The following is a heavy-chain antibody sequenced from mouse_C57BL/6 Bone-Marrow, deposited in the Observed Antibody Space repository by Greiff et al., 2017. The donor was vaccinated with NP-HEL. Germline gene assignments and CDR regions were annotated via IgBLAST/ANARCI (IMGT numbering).Heavy chain of an antibody. CDR1: GYSITSDY. CDR3: ARGDGYYLYWYFDV. CDR2: ISYSGST. J-gene: IGHJ1*03. V-gene: IGHV3-8*01. Sequence: EVKLMESGPGLAKPSQTLSLTCSVTGYSITSDYWNWIRKFPGNKLEYMGYISYSGSTYYNPYLKSRISITRDTAQTQYYLQLNSVTTDDTATYYCARGDGYYLYWYFDVWGTGTTVTVSS. D-gene: IGHD2-3*01.